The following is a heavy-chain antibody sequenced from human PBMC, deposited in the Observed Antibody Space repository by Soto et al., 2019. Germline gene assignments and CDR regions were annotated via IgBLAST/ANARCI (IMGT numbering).Heavy chain of an antibody. CDR2: IYSGGST. V-gene: IGHV3-53*01. CDR3: XXXXXXXXXPEYFQH. J-gene: IGHJ1*01. CDR1: GFTVSSNY. Sequence: EVQLVESGGGLIQPGGSLRLSCAASGFTVSSNYMSWVRQAPGKGLEWVSVIYSGGSTYYADSVKGRFTISRDNSKNTLYXXMXXXXAXXXAXXXXXXXXXXXXXPEYFQHWGQGTLVTVSS.